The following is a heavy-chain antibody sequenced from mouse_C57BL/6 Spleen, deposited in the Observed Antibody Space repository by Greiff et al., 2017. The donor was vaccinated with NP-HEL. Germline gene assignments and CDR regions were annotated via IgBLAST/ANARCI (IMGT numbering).Heavy chain of an antibody. V-gene: IGHV1-26*01. J-gene: IGHJ2*01. CDR1: GYTFTDYY. CDR2: INPNNGGT. Sequence: EVKLMESGPELVKPGASVKISCKASGYTFTDYYMNWVKQSHGKSLEWIGDINPNNGGTSYNQKFKGKATLTVDKSSSTAYMELRSLTSEDSAVYYCARETTVSHFDYWGQGTTLTVSS. D-gene: IGHD1-1*01. CDR3: ARETTVSHFDY.